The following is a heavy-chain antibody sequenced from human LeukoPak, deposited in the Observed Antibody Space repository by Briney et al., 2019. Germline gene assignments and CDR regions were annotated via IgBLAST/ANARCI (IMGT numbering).Heavy chain of an antibody. Sequence: ASVKVSCKASGYTFTSYAMHWVRQAPGQRLEWMGWINAGNGNTKYSQKFQGRVTITRDTSASTAYMELSSLRSEDTAVYYCARVTTAVAGTGFPFDYWGQGTLVTVSS. D-gene: IGHD6-19*01. J-gene: IGHJ4*02. V-gene: IGHV1-3*01. CDR3: ARVTTAVAGTGFPFDY. CDR1: GYTFTSYA. CDR2: INAGNGNT.